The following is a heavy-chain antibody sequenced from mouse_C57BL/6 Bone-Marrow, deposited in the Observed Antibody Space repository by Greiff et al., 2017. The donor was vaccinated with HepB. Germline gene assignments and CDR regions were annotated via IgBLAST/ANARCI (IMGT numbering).Heavy chain of an antibody. D-gene: IGHD2-3*01. CDR2: ISNLAYSI. CDR1: GFTFSDYG. J-gene: IGHJ4*01. Sequence: EVMLVESGGGLVQPGGSLKLSCAASGFTFSDYGMAWVRQAPRKGPEWVAFISNLAYSIYYADTVTGRFTISRENAKNTLYLEMSSLRSEDTAMYYCARHRDGYPYAMDYWGQGTSVTVSS. CDR3: ARHRDGYPYAMDY. V-gene: IGHV5-15*04.